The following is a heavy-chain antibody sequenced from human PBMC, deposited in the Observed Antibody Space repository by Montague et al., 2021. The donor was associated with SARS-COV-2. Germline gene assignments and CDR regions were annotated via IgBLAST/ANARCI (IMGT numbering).Heavy chain of an antibody. Sequence: SETLSLTCTVSGGSISSYSWTWIRQPPGKGLEWIGYIYNSGSTNYNPSLTSRVTISVDTSKNQFSLKLSSVAAADTAVYYCARVRRASSGYEVAFDIWGQGTMVTVSS. J-gene: IGHJ3*02. CDR1: GGSISSYS. CDR2: IYNSGST. V-gene: IGHV4-59*01. CDR3: ARVRRASSGYEVAFDI. D-gene: IGHD5-12*01.